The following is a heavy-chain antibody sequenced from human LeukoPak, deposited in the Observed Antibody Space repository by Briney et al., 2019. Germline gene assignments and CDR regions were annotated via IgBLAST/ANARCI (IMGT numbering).Heavy chain of an antibody. D-gene: IGHD3-3*01. J-gene: IGHJ5*02. CDR3: AKSSLLEWLSRQSWFDP. CDR2: ISSSGGST. CDR1: GFTFYNYA. Sequence: GGSLGLSCAASGFTFYNYAMSWVRQAPGKGPEWVSSISSSGGSTYYADSVKGRFTISRDNSKNTLYLQMNSLRAEDTAVFYCAKSSLLEWLSRQSWFDPWGQGTLVTVSS. V-gene: IGHV3-23*01.